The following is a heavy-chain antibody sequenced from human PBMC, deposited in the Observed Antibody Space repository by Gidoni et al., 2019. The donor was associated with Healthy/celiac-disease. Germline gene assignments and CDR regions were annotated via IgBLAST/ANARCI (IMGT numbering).Heavy chain of an antibody. CDR2: IWYDGSNK. D-gene: IGHD4-17*01. CDR3: ARVNYGDYADFDY. J-gene: IGHJ4*02. Sequence: QVQLVESGGGVFPPGRSLRLSCAASVFTFSSYGMHWVRQAPGKGLEWVAVIWYDGSNKYYADYVKGRFTIFRDNSKNTLYLQMNSLRAEDTAVYYCARVNYGDYADFDYWGQGTLVTVSS. V-gene: IGHV3-33*01. CDR1: VFTFSSYG.